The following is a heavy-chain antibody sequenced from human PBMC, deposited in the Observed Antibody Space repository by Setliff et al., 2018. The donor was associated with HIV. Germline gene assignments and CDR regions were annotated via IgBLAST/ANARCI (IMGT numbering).Heavy chain of an antibody. CDR1: GFSFRSYA. CDR2: ISGSGDIT. V-gene: IGHV3-23*01. J-gene: IGHJ3*01. Sequence: PGESLKISCAASGFSFRSYAVSWVRQAPGKGLEWVSVISGSGDITYYRESVKGRFTVSRDNSNNTAYLQMNSLKTEDTAVYYCTRYRGASLASGSDLADAF. CDR3: TRYRGASLASGSDLADAF. D-gene: IGHD5-12*01.